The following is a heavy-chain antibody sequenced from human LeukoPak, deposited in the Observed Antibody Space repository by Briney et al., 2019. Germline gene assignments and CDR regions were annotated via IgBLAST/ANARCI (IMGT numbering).Heavy chain of an antibody. CDR2: ITHNGST. CDR1: GESLNDYY. D-gene: IGHD3-10*01. V-gene: IGHV4-34*01. J-gene: IGHJ4*02. CDR3: AREFGEGYY. Sequence: SETLSLTCGVHGESLNDYYWSWIRQSPGKGLEWIGEITHNGSTTFNPSLESRLTISVDKSKNQFSLKLSSVTAADTAVYYCAREFGEGYYWGQGTLVTVSS.